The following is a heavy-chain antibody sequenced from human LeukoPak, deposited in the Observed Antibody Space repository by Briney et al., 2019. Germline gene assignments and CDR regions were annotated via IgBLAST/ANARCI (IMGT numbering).Heavy chain of an antibody. CDR1: GASISSSH. J-gene: IGHJ4*02. D-gene: IGHD6-6*01. CDR3: ARARPHFDY. Sequence: PSGTLSLTCTVSGASISSSHWSWIRQPAGKGLEWIGRIYTSGSTDYNPSLESRVTISVDTSKNQFSLKLRSLTAADTAVYYCARARPHFDYWGQGTLVTVSS. V-gene: IGHV4-4*07. CDR2: IYTSGST.